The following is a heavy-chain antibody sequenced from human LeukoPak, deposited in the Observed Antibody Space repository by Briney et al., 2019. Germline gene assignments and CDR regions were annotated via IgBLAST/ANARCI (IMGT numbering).Heavy chain of an antibody. CDR2: INPNSGGT. D-gene: IGHD6-13*01. CDR1: GYTFTGYY. Sequence: GASVKVSCKASGYTFTGYYMHWVRQAPGQGLEWMGWINPNSGGTNYAQKFQGRVTMTRDTSISTAYMELSRLRSDDTAVYYCARGGWVKAAAAPPHYWGQGTLVTVSS. CDR3: ARGGWVKAAAAPPHY. V-gene: IGHV1-2*02. J-gene: IGHJ4*02.